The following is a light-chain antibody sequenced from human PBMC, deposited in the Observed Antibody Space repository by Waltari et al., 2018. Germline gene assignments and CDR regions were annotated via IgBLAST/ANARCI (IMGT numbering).Light chain of an antibody. CDR2: NNN. V-gene: IGLV1-44*01. Sequence: QSVLTQPPSASGTPGQRVTISCSGSNSNSGASTVDWYQQVPGTAPKLLLYNNNQRPSGVPDRFSGSKSGASASLAISGLRSEDETDYYCAAWDDNLRAWVFGGGTKLTVL. CDR1: NSNSGAST. CDR3: AAWDDNLRAWV. J-gene: IGLJ3*02.